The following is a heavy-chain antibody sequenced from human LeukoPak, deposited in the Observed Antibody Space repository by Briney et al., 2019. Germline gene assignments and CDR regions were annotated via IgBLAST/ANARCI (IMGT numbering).Heavy chain of an antibody. CDR1: GFIFSAYW. Sequence: PGGSLRLSCVGSGFIFSAYWMAWVRQAPGKGPEWVANINEDGGEERYVDSVRGRFTISRDNTKNSLSLQMNSLRDEDTAVYYCARETGGIWGQGTLVTVSS. V-gene: IGHV3-7*01. D-gene: IGHD3-16*01. J-gene: IGHJ4*02. CDR2: INEDGGEE. CDR3: ARETGGI.